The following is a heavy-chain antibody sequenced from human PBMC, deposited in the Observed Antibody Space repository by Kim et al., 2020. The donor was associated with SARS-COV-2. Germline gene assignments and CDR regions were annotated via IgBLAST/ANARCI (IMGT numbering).Heavy chain of an antibody. Sequence: GGSLRLSCAASGFTFSDYYMSWIRQAPGKGLEWVSYISSSSSYTNYADSVKGRFTISRDNAKNSLYLQMNSLRAEDTAVYYCAREGYSSGAKVSYWGQGTLVTVSS. CDR2: ISSSSSYT. CDR1: GFTFSDYY. D-gene: IGHD6-19*01. J-gene: IGHJ4*02. V-gene: IGHV3-11*06. CDR3: AREGYSSGAKVSY.